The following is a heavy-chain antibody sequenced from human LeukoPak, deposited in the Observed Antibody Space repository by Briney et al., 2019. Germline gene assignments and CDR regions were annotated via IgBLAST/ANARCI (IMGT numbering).Heavy chain of an antibody. CDR2: MNPNSGNT. J-gene: IGHJ4*02. V-gene: IGHV1-8*03. CDR3: AREGTYCSGGSCYHYFDY. CDR1: GYTFTSYD. D-gene: IGHD2-15*01. Sequence: EASVKVSCTASGYTFTSYDINWVRQATGQGLEWMGWMNPNSGNTGYAQKFQGRVTITRNTSISTAYMELSSLRSEDTAVYYCAREGTYCSGGSCYHYFDYWGQGTLVTVSS.